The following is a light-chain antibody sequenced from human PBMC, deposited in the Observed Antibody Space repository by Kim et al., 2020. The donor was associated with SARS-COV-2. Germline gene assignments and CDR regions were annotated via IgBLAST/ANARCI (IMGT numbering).Light chain of an antibody. CDR2: GNS. V-gene: IGLV1-40*01. Sequence: QGVTISGTGSSSNSGAGYDVHWYQQLPGTAPKLLIYGNSNRPSGVPDRFSGSKSGTSASLAITGLQAEDEADYYCQSYDSSLSGYVFGTGTKVTVL. CDR3: QSYDSSLSGYV. CDR1: SSNSGAGYD. J-gene: IGLJ1*01.